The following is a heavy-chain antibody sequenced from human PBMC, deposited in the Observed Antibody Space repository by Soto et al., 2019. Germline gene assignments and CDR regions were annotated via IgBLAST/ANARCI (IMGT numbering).Heavy chain of an antibody. Sequence: EVQLVESGGGLVQPGGSLRLSCAASGFTFSSYSMNWVRQAPGKGLEWVSYISSSSSTIYYADSVKGRFTISRDNAKNTLFLQRNDLRAEDTAVYRCAKHKTSEWIFDAFHMWGQGTMVVVSS. J-gene: IGHJ3*02. V-gene: IGHV3-48*01. CDR3: AKHKTSEWIFDAFHM. CDR2: ISSSSSTI. CDR1: GFTFSSYS. D-gene: IGHD3-3*01.